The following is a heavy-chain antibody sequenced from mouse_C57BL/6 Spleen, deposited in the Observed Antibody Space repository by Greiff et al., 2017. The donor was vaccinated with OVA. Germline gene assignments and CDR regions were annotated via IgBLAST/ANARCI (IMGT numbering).Heavy chain of an antibody. D-gene: IGHD2-4*01. CDR2: IDPSDSYT. V-gene: IGHV1-59*01. CDR3: ARRGAYDYYFDY. Sequence: QVQLQQPGAELVRPGTSVKLSCKASGYTFTSYWMHWVKQRPGQGLEWIGVIDPSDSYTNYNQKFKGKATLTVDTSSSTAYMQLSSLTSEDSAVYYCARRGAYDYYFDYWGQGTTLTVSS. J-gene: IGHJ2*01. CDR1: GYTFTSYW.